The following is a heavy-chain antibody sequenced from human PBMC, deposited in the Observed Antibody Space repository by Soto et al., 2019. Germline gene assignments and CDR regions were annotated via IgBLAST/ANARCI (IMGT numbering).Heavy chain of an antibody. Sequence: ASVKVSCKAPGDTFTSYYMHWVRQAPGHGLEWMGWMNPNSGNTGYAQKFQGRVTMTRNTSISTAYMELSSLRSEDTAVYYCASSSSWYGPDAFDIWGQGXMVTV. CDR3: ASSSSWYGPDAFDI. D-gene: IGHD6-13*01. J-gene: IGHJ3*02. CDR1: GDTFTSYY. V-gene: IGHV1-8*01. CDR2: MNPNSGNT.